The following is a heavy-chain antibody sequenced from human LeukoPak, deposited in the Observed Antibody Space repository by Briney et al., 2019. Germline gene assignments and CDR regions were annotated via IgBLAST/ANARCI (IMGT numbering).Heavy chain of an antibody. CDR3: AKDSRAVAGFDY. J-gene: IGHJ4*02. CDR2: ISYDGSNK. CDR1: GFTFSSYG. Sequence: GESLRLSCAASGFTFSSYGMHWVRQAPGKGLEWVAVISYDGSNKYYADSVKGRFTISRDNSKNTLYLQMNSLRAEDTAVYYCAKDSRAVAGFDYWGQGTLVTVSS. V-gene: IGHV3-30*18. D-gene: IGHD6-19*01.